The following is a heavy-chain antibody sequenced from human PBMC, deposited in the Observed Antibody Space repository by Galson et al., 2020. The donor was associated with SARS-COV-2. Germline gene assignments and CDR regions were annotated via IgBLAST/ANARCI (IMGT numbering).Heavy chain of an antibody. Sequence: GGSLRLSCAASGFTFDDYGMNWVRQGPGKGLEWVAGINRNGDRVGYADSVRGRFTISRDNARNLLYLQMNSLTLEDTAFYYCARFSTNGWIYWFSDVWGRGTLASVSS. CDR1: GFTFDDYG. CDR2: INRNGDRV. CDR3: ARFSTNGWIYWFSDV. D-gene: IGHD2-8*01. J-gene: IGHJ2*01. V-gene: IGHV3-20*04.